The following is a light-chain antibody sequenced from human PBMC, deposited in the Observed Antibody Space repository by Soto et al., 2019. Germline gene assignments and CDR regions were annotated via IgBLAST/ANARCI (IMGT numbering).Light chain of an antibody. CDR3: QKYSSVIT. CDR2: AAS. CDR1: QGISNF. Sequence: DIQMTQSPSSLSASVGDRVTITCRASQGISNFLAWYQQKPGKVPQLLISAASTLQSGVPSRFSVSGSGTDFTLTITSLQPEDVATYYCQKYSSVITFGQGTRLEIK. V-gene: IGKV1-27*01. J-gene: IGKJ5*01.